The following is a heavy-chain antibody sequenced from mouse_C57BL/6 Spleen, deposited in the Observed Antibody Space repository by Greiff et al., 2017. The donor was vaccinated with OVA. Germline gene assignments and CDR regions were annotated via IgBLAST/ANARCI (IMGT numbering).Heavy chain of an antibody. CDR3: AREHYYGSRGYFDV. D-gene: IGHD1-1*01. J-gene: IGHJ1*03. CDR1: GYTFTDYN. Sequence: VQLKQSGPELVKPGASVKIPCKASGYTFTDYNMDWVKQSHGKSLEWIGDINPNNGGTIYNQKFKGKATLTVDKSSSTAYMELRSLTSEDTAVYYCAREHYYGSRGYFDVWGTGTTVTVSS. V-gene: IGHV1-18*01. CDR2: INPNNGGT.